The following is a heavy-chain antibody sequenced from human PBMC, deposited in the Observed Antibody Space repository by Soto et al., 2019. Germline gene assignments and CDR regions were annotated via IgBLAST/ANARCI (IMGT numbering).Heavy chain of an antibody. Sequence: GGSLRLSCAASGFTFSSYAMSWVRQAPGKGLEWVSAISGSGGSTYYADSVKGRFTISRDNSKNTLYLQMNSLRAEDTAVYYCAKVGETIWFGELTLDYWGQGTLVTVSS. CDR3: AKVGETIWFGELTLDY. CDR1: GFTFSSYA. D-gene: IGHD3-10*01. V-gene: IGHV3-23*01. CDR2: ISGSGGST. J-gene: IGHJ4*02.